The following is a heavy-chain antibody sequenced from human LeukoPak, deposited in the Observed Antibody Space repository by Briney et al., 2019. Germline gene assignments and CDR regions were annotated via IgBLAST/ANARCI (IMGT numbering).Heavy chain of an antibody. CDR1: GFTFSNYE. J-gene: IGHJ4*02. V-gene: IGHV3-48*03. CDR3: ARTYYDILTGYNPYFDN. Sequence: GGSLRLSCAASGFTFSNYEMNWVRQAPGKGLEWISYISGSGTTIYYADSVKGRFTISRDNAKNSLYLQMNSLRAEDTAVYYCARTYYDILTGYNPYFDNWGQGTLVTVSS. D-gene: IGHD3-9*01. CDR2: ISGSGTTI.